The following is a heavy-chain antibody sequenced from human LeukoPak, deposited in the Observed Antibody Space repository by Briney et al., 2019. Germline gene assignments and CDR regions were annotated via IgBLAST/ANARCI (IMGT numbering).Heavy chain of an antibody. D-gene: IGHD6-13*01. Sequence: GGSLRLSCAASGFTFSDYYMSWIRQAPGKGLEWVSYISGSGGHTTSADSVKGRYTVSRDNAKNSLYLQMNSLRAEDTAVYYCARLGGIAAAGTYDHWGQGTLVSVSS. CDR2: ISGSGGHT. CDR3: ARLGGIAAAGTYDH. CDR1: GFTFSDYY. V-gene: IGHV3-11*03. J-gene: IGHJ4*02.